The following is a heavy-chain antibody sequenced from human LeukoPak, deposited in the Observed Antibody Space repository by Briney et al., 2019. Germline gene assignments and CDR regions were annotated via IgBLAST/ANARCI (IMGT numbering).Heavy chain of an antibody. V-gene: IGHV3-23*01. J-gene: IGHJ4*02. Sequence: GGSLRLSCTASGFTFGTYAMNWVRQAPGKGLEWVSVIIGNGADINYADSIKGRFTISRDNSKNTLYLQMNNLRVEDTAVYYCAKDRIPDGFYSIDNWGQGALVIVSS. CDR2: IIGNGADI. D-gene: IGHD3-3*01. CDR1: GFTFGTYA. CDR3: AKDRIPDGFYSIDN.